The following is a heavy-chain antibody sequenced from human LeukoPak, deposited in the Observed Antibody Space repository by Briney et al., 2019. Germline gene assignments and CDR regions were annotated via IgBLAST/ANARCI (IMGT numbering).Heavy chain of an antibody. CDR1: GYTLTKLS. Sequence: ASVKVSCKVSGYTLTKLSMHWVRQAPGKGLEWMGGFDPEDGETIYAQMFQGRVIMTEDTSTSTAYMELRSLRSDDTAVYYCARARGQPQYCSGGSCYSSRFDPWGQGTLVTVSS. CDR2: FDPEDGET. V-gene: IGHV1-24*01. J-gene: IGHJ5*02. D-gene: IGHD2-15*01. CDR3: ARARGQPQYCSGGSCYSSRFDP.